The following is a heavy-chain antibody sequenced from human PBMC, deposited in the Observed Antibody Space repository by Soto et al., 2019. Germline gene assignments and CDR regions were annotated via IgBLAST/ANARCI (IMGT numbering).Heavy chain of an antibody. CDR2: IIPIFGTE. V-gene: IGHV1-69*01. Sequence: QVQLVQSGAEVKKPGSSVKVSCKVSGGTFSSHSINWVRQAPGQGPEWMGGIIPIFGTENYAQKFQGRVTITADESTSTAYMELSSLTSEDTALYYCSTSVYCITTRCYYYYCLDVWGQGTTVIVSS. D-gene: IGHD2-2*01. J-gene: IGHJ6*02. CDR1: GGTFSSHS. CDR3: STSVYCITTRCYYYYCLDV.